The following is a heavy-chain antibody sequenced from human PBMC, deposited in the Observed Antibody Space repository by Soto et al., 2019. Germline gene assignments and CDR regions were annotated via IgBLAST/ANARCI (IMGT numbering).Heavy chain of an antibody. V-gene: IGHV5-10-1*01. CDR2: IDPSDSYT. Sequence: GESLKISCKGSGYSFTSYWISWVRQMPGKGLEWMGRIDPSDSYTSYSPSFQGHVTISADKSTSTAYLQWSSLKASDTAMYYCARHGPHYYDSSGYQNWFDPWGQGTLVTVSS. CDR3: ARHGPHYYDSSGYQNWFDP. J-gene: IGHJ5*02. CDR1: GYSFTSYW. D-gene: IGHD3-22*01.